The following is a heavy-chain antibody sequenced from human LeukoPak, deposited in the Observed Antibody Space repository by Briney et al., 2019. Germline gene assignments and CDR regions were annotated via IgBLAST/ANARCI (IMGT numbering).Heavy chain of an antibody. V-gene: IGHV3-21*04. D-gene: IGHD3-22*01. J-gene: IGHJ2*01. CDR2: ISSSGSYI. CDR3: AKDGYYDSSAYYYVRYFDL. CDR1: AFTFSSYS. Sequence: GGSLRLSCAASAFTFSSYSMNWVRQAPGKGLEWVSSISSSGSYIYYADSVKGRFTISRDNAKNSLYLQMNSLRAEDTAVYYCAKDGYYDSSAYYYVRYFDLWGRGTLVTVSS.